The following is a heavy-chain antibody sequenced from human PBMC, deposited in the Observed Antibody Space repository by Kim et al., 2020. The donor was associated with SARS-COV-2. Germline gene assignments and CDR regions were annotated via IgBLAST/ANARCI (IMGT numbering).Heavy chain of an antibody. J-gene: IGHJ4*02. D-gene: IGHD3-22*01. CDR1: GFTFSSYG. CDR2: IWYDGSNY. Sequence: GGSLRLSCAASGFTFSSYGMHWVRQAPGKGLEWVAVIWYDGSNYYYADSVKGRFTISRDNSKNPLYLQMNSLGAEDTAMYCCARVAACDYYDRSGYYGFDDWGGGSLLSDSS. CDR3: ARVAACDYYDRSGYYGFDD. V-gene: IGHV3-33*01.